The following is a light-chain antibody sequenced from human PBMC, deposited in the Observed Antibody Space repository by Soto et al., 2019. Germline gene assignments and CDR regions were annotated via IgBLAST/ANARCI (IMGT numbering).Light chain of an antibody. Sequence: DIQMTQSPSTLSASVGDRVTITCRASQSISSWLAWYQQKPGKAPKLLIYDASSLESGVPSRFSGSGSGTEFLLTISSLQPDDFATYYCQQYNSYLTFGQGTKVEIK. CDR3: QQYNSYLT. V-gene: IGKV1-5*01. CDR1: QSISSW. CDR2: DAS. J-gene: IGKJ1*01.